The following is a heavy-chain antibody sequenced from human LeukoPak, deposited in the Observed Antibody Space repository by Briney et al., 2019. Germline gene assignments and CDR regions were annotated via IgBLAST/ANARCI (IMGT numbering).Heavy chain of an antibody. CDR1: GFTFSSYS. CDR2: ISSSSSYI. Sequence: PGGSLRLSCAASGFTFSSYSMNWVRQAPGKGLEWVSSISSSSSYIYYADSVKGRFTISRDNAKNSLYLQMNSLGAEDTAVYYCARGNYGDYPFDYWGQGTLVTVSS. D-gene: IGHD4-17*01. J-gene: IGHJ4*02. CDR3: ARGNYGDYPFDY. V-gene: IGHV3-21*01.